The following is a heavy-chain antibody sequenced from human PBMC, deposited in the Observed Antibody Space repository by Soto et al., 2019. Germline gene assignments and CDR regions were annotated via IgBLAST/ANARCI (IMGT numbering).Heavy chain of an antibody. Sequence: EVQLVESGGGLVQPGRSLRLSCAASGFTFDDYAMHWVRQAPGKGLEWVSGISWNSGSIGYADSVKGRFTISRDNAKNSLYLQMNSLRAEDTALYYCAKDPLNCSGGSCYHSGGFDYWGQGTLVTVSS. D-gene: IGHD2-15*01. CDR1: GFTFDDYA. V-gene: IGHV3-9*01. CDR3: AKDPLNCSGGSCYHSGGFDY. J-gene: IGHJ4*02. CDR2: ISWNSGSI.